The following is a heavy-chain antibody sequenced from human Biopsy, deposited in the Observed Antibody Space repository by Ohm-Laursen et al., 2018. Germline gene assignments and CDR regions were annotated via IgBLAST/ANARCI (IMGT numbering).Heavy chain of an antibody. CDR3: VRVSVTAYTLPRWFFDL. CDR2: ISHTGST. CDR1: NVSFSSFY. D-gene: IGHD2-21*02. V-gene: IGHV4-34*01. Sequence: GTLSLTWAVYNVSFSSFYWSWIRQPPGKGLEWIGEISHTGSTNYNPPLKSRVFMSVDTPKNQFSLKLSSVTAADTAVYYCVRVSVTAYTLPRWFFDLWGRGTLVTVSS. J-gene: IGHJ2*01.